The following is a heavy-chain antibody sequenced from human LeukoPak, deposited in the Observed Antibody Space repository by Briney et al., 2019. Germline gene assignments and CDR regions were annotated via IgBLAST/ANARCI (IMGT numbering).Heavy chain of an antibody. CDR2: INPNSGGT. CDR1: GYTFTGYY. Sequence: GASVKVSCKASGYTFTGYYMHWVRXAPGQXLEWMGXINPNSGGTNYAQKFQGRVTMTRDTSISTDYMELSRLRSDDTAVYYCASPTDYYYGSGSYYNMGYWGQGTLVTVSS. J-gene: IGHJ4*02. CDR3: ASPTDYYYGSGSYYNMGY. D-gene: IGHD3-10*01. V-gene: IGHV1-2*02.